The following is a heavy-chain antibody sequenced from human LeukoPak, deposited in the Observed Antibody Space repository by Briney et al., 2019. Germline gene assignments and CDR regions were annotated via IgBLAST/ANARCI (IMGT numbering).Heavy chain of an antibody. J-gene: IGHJ4*02. CDR1: GFTFSSYA. CDR3: ARQGAYYYDSSGYYPFDY. CDR2: ISGSGGST. V-gene: IGHV3-23*01. D-gene: IGHD3-22*01. Sequence: AGGSLRLSCAASGFTFSSYAMSWVRQAPGKGLEWVSAISGSGGSTYYADSVKGRFTISRDNSKNTLYLQMNSLRAEDTAVYYCARQGAYYYDSSGYYPFDYWGQGTLVTVSS.